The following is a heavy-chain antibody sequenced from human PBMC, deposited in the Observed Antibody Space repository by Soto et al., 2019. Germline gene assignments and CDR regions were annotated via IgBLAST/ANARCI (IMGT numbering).Heavy chain of an antibody. D-gene: IGHD4-4*01. CDR3: ARGDYSNFSPNNFDY. CDR2: ISSSSSTI. Sequence: EVQLVESGGGLVQPGGSLRLSCAASGFTFSSYSMNWVRQAPGKGLEGVSYISSSSSTIYYADSVKGRFTISRDNAKNSLYRQMNSLRAEDTAVYYCARGDYSNFSPNNFDYWGQGSLVTVSS. J-gene: IGHJ4*02. V-gene: IGHV3-48*01. CDR1: GFTFSSYS.